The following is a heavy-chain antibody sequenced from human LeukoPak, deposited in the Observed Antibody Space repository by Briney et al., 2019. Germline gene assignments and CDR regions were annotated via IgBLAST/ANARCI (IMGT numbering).Heavy chain of an antibody. Sequence: SETLSLTCTVSGGSISSSSYYWGWIRQPPGKGLEWIGSIYYGGSTYYNPSLKSRVTISVGMSKNQFSLKLSSVTAADTAIYYCARGSYDILTGYYMWFDYWGQGTLVTVSS. J-gene: IGHJ4*02. CDR1: GGSISSSSYY. CDR2: IYYGGST. CDR3: ARGSYDILTGYYMWFDY. D-gene: IGHD3-9*01. V-gene: IGHV4-39*07.